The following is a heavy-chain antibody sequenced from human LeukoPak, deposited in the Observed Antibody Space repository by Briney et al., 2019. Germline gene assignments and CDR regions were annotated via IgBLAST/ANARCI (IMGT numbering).Heavy chain of an antibody. CDR1: GYTFTSYG. D-gene: IGHD3-3*01. J-gene: IGHJ5*02. CDR3: ARAVGDYDFWSGYSQGSNWFDP. CDR2: ISAYNGNT. V-gene: IGHV1-18*01. Sequence: ASVKVSCKASGYTFTSYGISWVRQAPGQGLEWMGWISAYNGNTNYAQKLQGRVTMTTDTSTSTAYMELRSLRSDDTAVYYCARAVGDYDFWSGYSQGSNWFDPWGQGTLVTVSS.